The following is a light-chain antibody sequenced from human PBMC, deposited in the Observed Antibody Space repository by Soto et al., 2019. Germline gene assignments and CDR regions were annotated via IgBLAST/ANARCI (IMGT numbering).Light chain of an antibody. CDR1: QSVLYSSNNKNY. CDR2: WAS. CDR3: QQYYDAPQN. J-gene: IGKJ1*01. V-gene: IGKV4-1*01. Sequence: DIVMTQSPDSLAVSLGERATINCKSNQSVLYSSNNKNYLAWYQQKPGQPPKLLIYWASTRESGVPDRISGSGSGTDFTLTISSLQAEDVAVYYCQQYYDAPQNFGQGTKVEIK.